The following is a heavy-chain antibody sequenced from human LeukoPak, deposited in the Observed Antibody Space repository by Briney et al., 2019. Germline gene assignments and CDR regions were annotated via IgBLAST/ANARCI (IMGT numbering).Heavy chain of an antibody. CDR3: VRGYYYETLHY. CDR1: GFTFSSYV. Sequence: GGSLRLSCAASGFTFSSYVMHWVRQAPGKGLEWVAIISYDGSNEYYADSVKGRFTISRDNAKNSLYLQMNSLRAEDTALYYCVRGYYYETLHYWGQGTLVTVSS. D-gene: IGHD3-22*01. CDR2: ISYDGSNE. J-gene: IGHJ4*02. V-gene: IGHV3-30*04.